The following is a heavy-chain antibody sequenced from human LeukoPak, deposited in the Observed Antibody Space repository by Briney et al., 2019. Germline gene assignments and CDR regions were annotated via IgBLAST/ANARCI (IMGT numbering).Heavy chain of an antibody. V-gene: IGHV1-69*13. CDR2: IIPIFGTA. Sequence: GASVKVSCKASGGTFSSYAISWVRQAPGQGLEWMGGIIPIFGTANYAQKFQGRVTITADESTSTAYMELSSLRSEDTAVYYCASGYCSSTSCYAGFGYWGQGTLVTVSS. J-gene: IGHJ4*02. CDR1: GGTFSSYA. CDR3: ASGYCSSTSCYAGFGY. D-gene: IGHD2-2*01.